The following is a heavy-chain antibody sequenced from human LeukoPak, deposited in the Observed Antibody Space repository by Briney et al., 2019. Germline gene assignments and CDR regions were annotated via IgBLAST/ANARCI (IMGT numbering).Heavy chain of an antibody. CDR1: GFTFSSYG. V-gene: IGHV3-33*01. D-gene: IGHD4-23*01. CDR2: IWYDGSNK. J-gene: IGHJ4*02. CDR3: VRDVGPMTTVAPGY. Sequence: PGGSLRLSCAASGFTFSSYGMHWVRQAPGKGLEWVAVIWYDGSNKYYADSVKGRFTISRDNSKNTLYLQMNSLRAEDTAVYYCVRDVGPMTTVAPGYWGQGTLVTVSS.